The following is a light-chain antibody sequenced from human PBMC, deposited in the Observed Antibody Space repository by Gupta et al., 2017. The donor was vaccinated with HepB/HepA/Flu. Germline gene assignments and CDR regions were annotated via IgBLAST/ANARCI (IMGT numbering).Light chain of an antibody. CDR2: GAS. Sequence: EIVMTQSPATLSMYPGERATLSCRASETINSKLAWYRQKPGQAPSLLIYGASTRACGIPARFSGSGSETEFTLTISSLQSEDFAVYYCQQQNYWPFTFGGGTKVEIK. CDR1: ETINSK. V-gene: IGKV3-15*01. CDR3: QQQNYWPFT. J-gene: IGKJ4*01.